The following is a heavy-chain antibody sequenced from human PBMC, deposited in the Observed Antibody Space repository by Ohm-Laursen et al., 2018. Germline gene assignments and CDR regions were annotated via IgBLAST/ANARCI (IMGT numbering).Heavy chain of an antibody. J-gene: IGHJ4*02. CDR3: VKDVGRGVGAPHY. CDR1: GFTLDDYA. Sequence: LSLTCAASGFTLDDYAMHWVRQVPGKGLEWVSGISWNSDKIDYADSVKGRFTISRDNAKNSLFLHMNSLGADDTALYYCVKDVGRGVGAPHYWGQGTLVTVSS. V-gene: IGHV3-9*01. CDR2: ISWNSDKI. D-gene: IGHD1-26*01.